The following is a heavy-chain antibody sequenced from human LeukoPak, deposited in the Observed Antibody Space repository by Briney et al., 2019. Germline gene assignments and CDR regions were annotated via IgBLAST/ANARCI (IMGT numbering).Heavy chain of an antibody. D-gene: IGHD2-2*01. CDR1: GYTLTELS. J-gene: IGHJ5*02. CDR3: ATAPAAITAVNWFDP. Sequence: ASVKVSCKVSGYTLTELSMHWVRQAPGKGLEWMGGFDPEDGETIYAQKSQGRVTMTQDTSTDTAYMDLSTLRSEDTALYYCATAPAAITAVNWFDPWGQGTLVTVSS. V-gene: IGHV1-24*01. CDR2: FDPEDGET.